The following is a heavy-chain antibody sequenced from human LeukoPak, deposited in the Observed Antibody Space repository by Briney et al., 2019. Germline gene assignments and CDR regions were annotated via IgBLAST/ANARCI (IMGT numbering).Heavy chain of an antibody. CDR2: ISGSGGST. V-gene: IGHV3-23*01. CDR3: AKDLGCSGGSCYTDP. Sequence: GGSLRLSCAASGFTFSSYAMSWVRQAPGKGLEWVSAISGSGGSTYYADSVKGRFTISRDNSKNTLYLQMNSLRAEDTAVYYCAKDLGCSGGSCYTDPWGQGTLVTVSS. CDR1: GFTFSSYA. D-gene: IGHD2-15*01. J-gene: IGHJ5*02.